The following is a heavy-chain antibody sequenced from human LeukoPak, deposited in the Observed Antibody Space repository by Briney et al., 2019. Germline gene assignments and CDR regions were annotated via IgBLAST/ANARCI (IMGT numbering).Heavy chain of an antibody. D-gene: IGHD6-13*01. CDR1: GFTFSSYA. V-gene: IGHV3-23*01. Sequence: PGGSLRLSCAASGFTFSSYAMSWVRQAPGKGLEGVSAISGSGGSTYYADAVKRRFTISRHNPKNTLYLQTHRLRAEDTAVYYCAKPPTAAVDYWGQGTLVTVYS. J-gene: IGHJ4*02. CDR3: AKPPTAAVDY. CDR2: ISGSGGST.